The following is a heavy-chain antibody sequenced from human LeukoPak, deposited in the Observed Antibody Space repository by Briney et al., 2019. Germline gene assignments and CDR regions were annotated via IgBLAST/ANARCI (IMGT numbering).Heavy chain of an antibody. J-gene: IGHJ4*02. D-gene: IGHD1/OR15-1a*01. CDR1: GFTFSDYY. V-gene: IGHV3-11*01. Sequence: PGRSLRLPCAGSGFTFSDYYMSWIRQAPGKGLEWVSYISSSGSTIYYADSVKGRFTISRDNAKNSLYLQMNSLRAEDTAVYYCARLEHTDLDYWGQGTLVTVSS. CDR2: ISSSGSTI. CDR3: ARLEHTDLDY.